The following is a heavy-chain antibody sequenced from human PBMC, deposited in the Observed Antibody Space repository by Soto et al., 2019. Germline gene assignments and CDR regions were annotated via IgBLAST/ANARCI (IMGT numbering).Heavy chain of an antibody. Sequence: SETRSLTCTVSGGSISSSSYYWGWIRQPPGKGLEWIGSIYYSGSTYYNPSLKSRVTISVDTSKNQFSLKLSSVTAADTAVYYCARQGWFGELESLYYYYYSMDVWGQGTTVT. CDR2: IYYSGST. V-gene: IGHV4-39*01. CDR1: GGSISSSSYY. J-gene: IGHJ6*02. D-gene: IGHD3-10*01. CDR3: ARQGWFGELESLYYYYYSMDV.